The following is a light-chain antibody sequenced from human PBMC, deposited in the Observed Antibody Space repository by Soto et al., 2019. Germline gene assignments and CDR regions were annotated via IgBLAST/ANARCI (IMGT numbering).Light chain of an antibody. CDR2: AAS. CDR1: QTISSW. J-gene: IGKJ5*01. CDR3: QQYDNLPLT. Sequence: DIQMTQSPSTLSGSVGDRVTITCRASQTISSWLAWYQQKPGKAPKLLIYAASTLQSGVPSRFSGSGSGTDFTFTISSLQPEDIATYYCQQYDNLPLTFGQGTRLEIK. V-gene: IGKV1-5*01.